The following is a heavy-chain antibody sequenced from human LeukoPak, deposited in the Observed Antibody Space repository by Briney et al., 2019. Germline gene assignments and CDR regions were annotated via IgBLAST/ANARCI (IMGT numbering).Heavy chain of an antibody. J-gene: IGHJ4*02. Sequence: PSETLSLTCTVSGDSVSSYYWSWIRQPPGKGLEWIAYIYYTGNINYNPSLKSRVTISVDTSKNQFSLNLTSLTAADTAVYYCARAGSSWSFDYWGQGTLVTVSS. D-gene: IGHD6-13*01. V-gene: IGHV4-59*02. CDR2: IYYTGNI. CDR1: GDSVSSYY. CDR3: ARAGSSWSFDY.